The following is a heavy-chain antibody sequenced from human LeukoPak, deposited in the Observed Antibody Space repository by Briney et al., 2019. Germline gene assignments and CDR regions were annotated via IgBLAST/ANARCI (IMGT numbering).Heavy chain of an antibody. CDR1: GGSISSSTYY. D-gene: IGHD1-26*01. CDR3: ARGGGSYYEIDY. Sequence: SGTLSLTCTVSGGSISSSTYYWGWIRQPPGKGLEWIGSIYYSGSTYYNPSLKSRVTISVDTSKNQFSLKLSSVTAADTAVYYCARGGGSYYEIDYWGQGTLVTVSS. CDR2: IYYSGST. J-gene: IGHJ4*02. V-gene: IGHV4-39*07.